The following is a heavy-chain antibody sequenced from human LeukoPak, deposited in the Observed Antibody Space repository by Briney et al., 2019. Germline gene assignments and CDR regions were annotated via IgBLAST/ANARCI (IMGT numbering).Heavy chain of an antibody. CDR3: AREYYYDSSGYGSFGY. J-gene: IGHJ4*02. V-gene: IGHV3-7*01. Sequence: GGSLRLSCAASGFTFSYFWMSWVRQAPGKGLDWVANIKEDGSEKYYVDSVKGRFTISRDNAKNSLYLQMNSLRAEDTAVYYCAREYYYDSSGYGSFGYWGQGTLVTVSS. D-gene: IGHD3-22*01. CDR1: GFTFSYFW. CDR2: IKEDGSEK.